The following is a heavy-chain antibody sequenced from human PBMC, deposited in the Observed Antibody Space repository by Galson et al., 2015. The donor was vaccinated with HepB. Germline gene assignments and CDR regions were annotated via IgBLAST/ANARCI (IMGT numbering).Heavy chain of an antibody. Sequence: SVKVSCKASGGTFSSYAISWVRQAPGQGLEWMGGIIPIFGTANYAQKFQGRVTITADESTSTAYMELSSLRSEDTAVYYCARSLYVPGGYYYYYMDVWGKGTTVTVSS. CDR1: GGTFSSYA. CDR3: ARSLYVPGGYYYYYMDV. CDR2: IIPIFGTA. V-gene: IGHV1-69*13. D-gene: IGHD5/OR15-5a*01. J-gene: IGHJ6*03.